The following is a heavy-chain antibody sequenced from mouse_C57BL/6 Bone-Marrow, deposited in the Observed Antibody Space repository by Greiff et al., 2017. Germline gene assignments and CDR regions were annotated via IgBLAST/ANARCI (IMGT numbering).Heavy chain of an antibody. CDR1: GYSFTDYN. J-gene: IGHJ1*03. CDR2: INPNYGTP. CDR3: ARERNYYGSSYDWYFDV. V-gene: IGHV1-39*01. Sequence: VQLQQSGPELVKPGASVKISCKASGYSFTDYNMNWVKQSNGKRLEWIGVINPNYGTPSYNQKFKGKATLTVDQSSSTAYMQLNSLTSEDSTVYYCARERNYYGSSYDWYFDVWGTGTTVTVSS. D-gene: IGHD1-1*01.